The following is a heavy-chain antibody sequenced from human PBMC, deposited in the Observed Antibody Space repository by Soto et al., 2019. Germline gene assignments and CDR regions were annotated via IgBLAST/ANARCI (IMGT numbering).Heavy chain of an antibody. CDR3: ARVSYDSSGNWFDP. CDR1: GGSISSYY. CDR2: IYYSGST. V-gene: IGHV4-59*01. Sequence: PSETLSLTCSVSGGSISSYYWSWIRQPPGKGLEWIGYIYYSGSTNYNPSLKSRVTISVDTSKNQFSLKLSSVTAADTAVYYCARVSYDSSGNWFDPWGQGTLVTVSS. D-gene: IGHD3-22*01. J-gene: IGHJ5*02.